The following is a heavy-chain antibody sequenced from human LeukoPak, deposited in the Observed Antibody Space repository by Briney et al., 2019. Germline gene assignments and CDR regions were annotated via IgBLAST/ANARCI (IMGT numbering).Heavy chain of an antibody. Sequence: PGGSLRLSCAASGFTFSSYAMSWVRQAPGKGLEWVSAISGSGGSTYYADSVKGRFTISRDNSKNTLYPQMNSLRAEDTAVYYCAKEGLHYYYYGMDVWGQGTTVTVSS. CDR1: GFTFSSYA. CDR2: ISGSGGST. J-gene: IGHJ6*02. V-gene: IGHV3-23*01. CDR3: AKEGLHYYYYGMDV.